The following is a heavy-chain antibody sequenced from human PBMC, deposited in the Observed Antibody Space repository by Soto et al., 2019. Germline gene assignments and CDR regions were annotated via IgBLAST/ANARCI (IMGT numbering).Heavy chain of an antibody. V-gene: IGHV3-23*01. J-gene: IGHJ2*01. CDR1: GFTFSSYA. Sequence: EVQLLESGGGLVQPGGSLRLSCAASGFTFSSYAMSWVRQAPGKGLEWVSAISGSGGSTYYADSVKGRFTISRDNSKNTLYLQMNSLRAEDTAVYYCAKDGWYYYGSGSYYRQHWYFGLWGRGTLVTVSS. CDR2: ISGSGGST. CDR3: AKDGWYYYGSGSYYRQHWYFGL. D-gene: IGHD3-10*01.